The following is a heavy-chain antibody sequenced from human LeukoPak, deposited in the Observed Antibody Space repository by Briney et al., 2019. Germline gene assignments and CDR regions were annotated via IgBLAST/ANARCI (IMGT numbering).Heavy chain of an antibody. V-gene: IGHV1-2*02. Sequence: GASVKVSCKASGYTFSDYDINWVRQAAGQGLEWMGWINPNSGGTNYAQKFQGRVTMTRDTSISTAYIELSRLRSDDTAVYYCARDGVGDSSGPRYGMDVWGQGTTVTVSS. J-gene: IGHJ6*02. CDR3: ARDGVGDSSGPRYGMDV. CDR2: INPNSGGT. D-gene: IGHD3-22*01. CDR1: GYTFSDYD.